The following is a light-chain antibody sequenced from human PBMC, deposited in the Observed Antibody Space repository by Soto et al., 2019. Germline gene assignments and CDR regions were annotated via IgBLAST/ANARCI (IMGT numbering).Light chain of an antibody. CDR3: QSYDSSLSGSEV. V-gene: IGLV1-40*01. CDR1: SSNIGAGYD. J-gene: IGLJ1*01. Sequence: QSVLTQPPSVSGAPGQRVTISCTGSSSNIGAGYDVHWYQQLPGTAPKLLMYGNSNRPSGVPDRFSGSKSGTSASLAITGLQAEDDADYYCQSYDSSLSGSEVFGTGTKLTVL. CDR2: GNS.